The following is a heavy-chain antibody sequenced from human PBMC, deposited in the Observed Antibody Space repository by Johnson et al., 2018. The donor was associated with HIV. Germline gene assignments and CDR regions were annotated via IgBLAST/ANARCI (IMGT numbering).Heavy chain of an antibody. CDR2: VKSKTDGGTI. D-gene: IGHD3-22*01. Sequence: VQLVESGGGLVKPGGSLRLSCAASGFTFSNAWMSWVRQAPGKGLEWVGRVKSKTDGGTIDYAAAVKGRFTISRDDSKNTLFLQMNSLKIEEPATYYCTTAGSSGSAHAFDIWGQGTRVTVSS. CDR3: TTAGSSGSAHAFDI. V-gene: IGHV3-15*01. CDR1: GFTFSNAW. J-gene: IGHJ3*02.